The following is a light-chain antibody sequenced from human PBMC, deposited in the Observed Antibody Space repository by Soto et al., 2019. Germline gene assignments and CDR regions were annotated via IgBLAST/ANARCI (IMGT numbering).Light chain of an antibody. CDR3: QQYNNWPPLT. V-gene: IGKV3-15*01. J-gene: IGKJ4*01. Sequence: EVVMTQSPATLSVSPGERVTLSCRASQSVRSNLAWYLQKPGQAPSLLIYGASTRATGIPARFSGSGSGTEFTLTNSSLQSEDFAVYYCQQYNNWPPLTFGGGTKVEIK. CDR1: QSVRSN. CDR2: GAS.